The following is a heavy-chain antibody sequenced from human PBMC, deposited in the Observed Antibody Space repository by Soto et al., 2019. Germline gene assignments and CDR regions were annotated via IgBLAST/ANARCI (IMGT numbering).Heavy chain of an antibody. Sequence: PSETLSLTCAVSGGSISSGGYSWSWIRQPPGKGLEWIGYIYHSGSTYYNPSLKSRVTISVDRSKNQFSLKLSSVTVADTAVYYCARGGYYYDSSGYYDYWGQGTLVTVSS. J-gene: IGHJ4*02. CDR3: ARGGYYYDSSGYYDY. CDR2: IYHSGST. CDR1: GGSISSGGYS. D-gene: IGHD3-22*01. V-gene: IGHV4-30-2*01.